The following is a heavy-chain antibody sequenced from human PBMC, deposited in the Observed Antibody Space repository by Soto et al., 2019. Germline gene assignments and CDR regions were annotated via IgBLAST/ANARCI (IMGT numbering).Heavy chain of an antibody. CDR3: ARGGVYSRGRRHDY. J-gene: IGHJ4*02. D-gene: IGHD6-13*01. CDR1: GGSFSGYY. Sequence: QVQLQQWGAGLLKPSETLSLTCAVYGGSFSGYYWSWIRQPPGKGLGWIGEINHSGSTNYNPSLKSRVTISVEPSTTQFSPKLSSVTAADTAVYYCARGGVYSRGRRHDYWGQGTLVTVSS. V-gene: IGHV4-34*01. CDR2: INHSGST.